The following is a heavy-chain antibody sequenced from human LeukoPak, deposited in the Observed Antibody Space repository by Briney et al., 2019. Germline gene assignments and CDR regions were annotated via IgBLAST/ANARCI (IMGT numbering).Heavy chain of an antibody. CDR1: GGSISNYY. D-gene: IGHD3-16*02. Sequence: SETLSLTCTVSGGSISNYYWTWIRQSPGKTLEWIGCKSGSTHYNPSLRSRVTISVDTSKSQFSLKLNSVTAPDTAVYYCARLIGLGEVSPYFDFWGQGRLVTVSS. V-gene: IGHV4-59*01. CDR2: KSGST. CDR3: ARLIGLGEVSPYFDF. J-gene: IGHJ4*02.